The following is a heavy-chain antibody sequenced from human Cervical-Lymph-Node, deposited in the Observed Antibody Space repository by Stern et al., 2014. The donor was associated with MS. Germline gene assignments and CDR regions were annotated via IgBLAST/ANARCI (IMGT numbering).Heavy chain of an antibody. J-gene: IGHJ4*02. D-gene: IGHD6-13*01. Sequence: EMQLVESGGGLVKPGGSLRLSCAASGFTFSSYSMNWVRQAPGKGLEWVSSISSSSSYIYYADSVKGRFTISRDNAKNSLYLQMNSLRAEDTAVYYCARVRSSSWYYFDYWGQGTLVTVSS. V-gene: IGHV3-21*01. CDR3: ARVRSSSWYYFDY. CDR1: GFTFSSYS. CDR2: ISSSSSYI.